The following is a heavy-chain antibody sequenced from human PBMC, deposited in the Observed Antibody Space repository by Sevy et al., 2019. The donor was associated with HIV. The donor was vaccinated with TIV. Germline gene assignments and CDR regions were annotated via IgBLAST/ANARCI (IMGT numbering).Heavy chain of an antibody. CDR1: GGSINSDH. J-gene: IGHJ3*01. CDR3: ARRNDFDL. CDR2: VYYTGGT. Sequence: SETLSLTCTVSGGSINSDHWNWIRQPPGKGQEWIGYVYYTGGTNYNPSLKNRVTIAVDRTKNQFSLKRTSVTAADTAMYYCARRNDFDLWGPGKMVTVSS. V-gene: IGHV4-59*12.